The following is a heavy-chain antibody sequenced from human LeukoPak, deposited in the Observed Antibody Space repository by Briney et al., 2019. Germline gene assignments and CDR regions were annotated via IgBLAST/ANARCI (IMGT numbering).Heavy chain of an antibody. J-gene: IGHJ4*02. CDR3: ARLKATVSIHAYFDY. CDR2: IHYTGST. Sequence: SETLSLTCTVSGGSINSYYWSWIRQPPGKGLECIGYIHYTGSTNYNPSLKSRVTISSDTSKNQFSLELSSVTAADTAVYYCARLKATVSIHAYFDYWGQGTLVTVSS. D-gene: IGHD4-17*01. CDR1: GGSINSYY. V-gene: IGHV4-59*01.